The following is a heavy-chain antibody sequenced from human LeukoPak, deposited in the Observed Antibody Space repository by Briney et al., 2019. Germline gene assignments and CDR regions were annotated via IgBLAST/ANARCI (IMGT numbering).Heavy chain of an antibody. Sequence: PGGSLRLSCTASGFTFGDYAMSWFRQAPGKGLEWVGFIRSKAYGGTTEYAASVKGRFTISRDDSKSIAYLQMNSLKTEDTAVYYCTRVHYDFWSGYYTYFDYWGQGTLVTVSS. CDR1: GFTFGDYA. J-gene: IGHJ4*02. CDR3: TRVHYDFWSGYYTYFDY. D-gene: IGHD3-3*01. V-gene: IGHV3-49*03. CDR2: IRSKAYGGTT.